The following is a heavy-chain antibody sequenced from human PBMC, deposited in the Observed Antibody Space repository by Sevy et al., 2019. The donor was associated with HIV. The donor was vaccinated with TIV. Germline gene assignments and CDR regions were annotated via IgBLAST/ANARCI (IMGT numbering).Heavy chain of an antibody. D-gene: IGHD5-12*01. CDR3: AKWSMGGARWLQLGAFDI. CDR1: GFTFSSYG. J-gene: IGHJ3*02. V-gene: IGHV3-30*18. CDR2: ISYDGSNK. Sequence: GGSLRLSCAASGFTFSSYGMHWVRQAPGKGLEWVAVISYDGSNKYYGDSVKGRFTISRDNSKNTLYLQMNSLRAEDMAVYYCAKWSMGGARWLQLGAFDIWGQGTMVTVS.